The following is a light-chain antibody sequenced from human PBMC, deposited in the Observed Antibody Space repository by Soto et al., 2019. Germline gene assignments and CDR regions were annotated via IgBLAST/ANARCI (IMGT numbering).Light chain of an antibody. CDR1: QNLSRN. J-gene: IGKJ2*01. CDR3: QQYDNWPHT. V-gene: IGKV3-15*01. Sequence: EMVMTQSPATLSVSPGERATLSCRASQNLSRNLAWYQQQPGQAPRLLIYDASTRTTGSPARFSGSGSGTDFTLTISSLHSEDVAVYYCQQYDNWPHTFGQGTKLEIK. CDR2: DAS.